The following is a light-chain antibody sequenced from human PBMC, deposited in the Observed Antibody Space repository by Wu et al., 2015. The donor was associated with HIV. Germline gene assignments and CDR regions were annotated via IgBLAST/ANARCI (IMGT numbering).Light chain of an antibody. CDR3: QQYDNLPLT. CDR1: QDIDKY. V-gene: IGKV1-33*01. CDR2: DAS. J-gene: IGKJ4*01. Sequence: DIQMTQSPSSLSASVGDRVTITCQASQDIDKYLNWYQQKPGKAPKLLIYDASNLGTGVPSRFSGSGSGTYFTFTISSLQPDDIATYYCQQYDNLPLTFGGGPRWRSN.